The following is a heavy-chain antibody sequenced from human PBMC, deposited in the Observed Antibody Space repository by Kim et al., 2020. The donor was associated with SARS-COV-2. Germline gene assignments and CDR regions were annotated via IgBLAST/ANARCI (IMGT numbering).Heavy chain of an antibody. Sequence: GGSLRLSCAASGFTFSSYGMHWVRQAPGKGLEWVAVISYDGSNKYYADSVKGRFTISRDNSKNTLYLQMNSLRAEDTAVYYCALLWFGEPFEAFDIWGQGTMVTVSS. CDR1: GFTFSSYG. D-gene: IGHD3-10*01. J-gene: IGHJ3*02. CDR2: ISYDGSNK. CDR3: ALLWFGEPFEAFDI. V-gene: IGHV3-30*03.